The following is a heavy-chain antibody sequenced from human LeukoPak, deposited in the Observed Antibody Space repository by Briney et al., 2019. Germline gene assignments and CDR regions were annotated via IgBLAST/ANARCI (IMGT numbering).Heavy chain of an antibody. D-gene: IGHD1-26*01. V-gene: IGHV1-18*01. CDR1: GYTFTSYD. J-gene: IGHJ5*02. CDR2: ISTYNGNT. CDR3: ARDHSGNWFDP. Sequence: ASVKVSFKASGYTFTSYDISWVRQAPGQGLEWMGWISTYNGNTNYAQKLQGRVTMTTDTITTTAYMELRSLRSDDTAVYYCARDHSGNWFDPWGQGTLVTVSS.